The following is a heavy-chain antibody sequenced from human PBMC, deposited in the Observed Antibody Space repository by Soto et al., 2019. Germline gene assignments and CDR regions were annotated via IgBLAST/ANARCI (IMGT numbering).Heavy chain of an antibody. J-gene: IGHJ6*02. V-gene: IGHV1-69*01. CDR2: IIPIFGTA. D-gene: IGHD2-2*01. Sequence: QVQLVQSGAEVKKPGSSVKVSCKASGGTFSSYAISWVRQAPGQGLEWMGGIIPIFGTANYAQKFQGRVTITADESTSTAYRELSSLGSADTAVDYCARGGGIVVVPAALRYYYGMDVWGQGTTVTVSS. CDR3: ARGGGIVVVPAALRYYYGMDV. CDR1: GGTFSSYA.